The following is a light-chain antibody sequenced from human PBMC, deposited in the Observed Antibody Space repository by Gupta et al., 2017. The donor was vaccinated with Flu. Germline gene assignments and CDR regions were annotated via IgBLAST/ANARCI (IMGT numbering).Light chain of an antibody. V-gene: IGKV1-5*03. CDR3: QQYKRYYWT. Sequence: PATLSASVGERVTITCRASQSIGPWMAWYQQKPGKAPNLLIYKASSLQSGVPFRFSGSGSGTECTLTISSLEPDDSAIYFCQQYKRYYWTFGQGTKVEIK. J-gene: IGKJ1*01. CDR2: KAS. CDR1: QSIGPW.